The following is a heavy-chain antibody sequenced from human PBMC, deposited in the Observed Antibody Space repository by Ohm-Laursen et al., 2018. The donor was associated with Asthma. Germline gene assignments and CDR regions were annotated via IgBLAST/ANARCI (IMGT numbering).Heavy chain of an antibody. J-gene: IGHJ4*02. CDR1: GFTFGTYG. D-gene: IGHD4-17*01. V-gene: IGHV3-30*03. CDR3: ADSDYGIY. Sequence: SLRLSCAASGFTFGTYGMHWVRQAPGKGLEWVAVISYDGSNKYYADSVKGRFTISRDNSKNTLYLQMNSLRAEDTAVYYCADSDYGIYWGQGTLVTVSS. CDR2: ISYDGSNK.